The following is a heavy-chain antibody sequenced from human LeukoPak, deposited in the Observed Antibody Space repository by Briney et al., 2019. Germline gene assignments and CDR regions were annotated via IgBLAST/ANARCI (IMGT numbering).Heavy chain of an antibody. CDR2: IKSDGFST. CDR3: ARDVAGWSSGWYYALDI. D-gene: IGHD6-19*01. Sequence: QPGGSLRLSCAASGFSFSDYRMHWVRQAPVKGLVWVSRIKSDGFSTTYADSVKGRFTISRDNARNTLYLQMNSLRAEDTAAYYCARDVAGWSSGWYYALDIWGQGTMVTVSS. CDR1: GFSFSDYR. J-gene: IGHJ3*02. V-gene: IGHV3-74*01.